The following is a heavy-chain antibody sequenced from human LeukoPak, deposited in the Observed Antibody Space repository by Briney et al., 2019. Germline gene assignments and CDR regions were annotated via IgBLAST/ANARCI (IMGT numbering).Heavy chain of an antibody. J-gene: IGHJ4*02. CDR3: ARALYSNGWYGPAC. Sequence: GGSLRLSCAASGFTFSSYSMNWVRQAPGKGLEWVSSISTSSSYIYYADSVKGRFTISRDNAKNSLNLQMNSLRGEDTAVYYCARALYSNGWYGPACWGQGTLVTVSS. D-gene: IGHD6-19*01. V-gene: IGHV3-21*01. CDR1: GFTFSSYS. CDR2: ISTSSSYI.